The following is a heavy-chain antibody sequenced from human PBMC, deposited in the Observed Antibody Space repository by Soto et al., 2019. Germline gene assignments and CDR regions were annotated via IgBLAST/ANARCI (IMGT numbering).Heavy chain of an antibody. J-gene: IGHJ1*01. CDR2: INWNSGSI. Sequence: LRLSCAASGFTFDDYAMHWVRQVPGEGLEWVSGINWNSGSIGYGDSVKGRFAISRDNAKNSLHLQMNSLSAEDTAFYYCVKDESINWYSGHFRHWGQGTLVTVSS. CDR3: VKDESINWYSGHFRH. V-gene: IGHV3-9*01. D-gene: IGHD6-13*01. CDR1: GFTFDDYA.